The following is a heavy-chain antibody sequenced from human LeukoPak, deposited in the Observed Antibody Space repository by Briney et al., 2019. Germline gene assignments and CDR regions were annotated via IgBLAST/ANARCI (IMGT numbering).Heavy chain of an antibody. CDR1: GFGFSSHW. Sequence: GGSLRLSCAASGFGFSSHWMHWVRQAPGKGLVWVSRSNSDGSVRNYADSVEGRFIISRDNAKNTLYLQMNNLGVEDTAVYFCARDPSVNNAIGYDWFDHWGQGALVTVSS. CDR2: SNSDGSVR. J-gene: IGHJ5*02. D-gene: IGHD5-12*01. CDR3: ARDPSVNNAIGYDWFDH. V-gene: IGHV3-74*01.